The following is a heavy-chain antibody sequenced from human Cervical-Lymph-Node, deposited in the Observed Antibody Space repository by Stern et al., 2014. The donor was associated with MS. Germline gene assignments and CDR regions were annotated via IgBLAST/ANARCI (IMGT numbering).Heavy chain of an antibody. J-gene: IGHJ4*02. D-gene: IGHD6-13*01. V-gene: IGHV4-38-2*02. CDR2: IHHSGGT. CDR1: GYSISSDYY. Sequence: QLQLQESGPGLVKPSETLSLTCSVSGYSISSDYYWGWMRQSPGKGLEWIGSIHHSGGTYYNPSLKSRVTIVADTSKNQFSLKLSLGAATDTALYYCARGTTAAAGTDWGQGTLVTVSS. CDR3: ARGTTAAAGTD.